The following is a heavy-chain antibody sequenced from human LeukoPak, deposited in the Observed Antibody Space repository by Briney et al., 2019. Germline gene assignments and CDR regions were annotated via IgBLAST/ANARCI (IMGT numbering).Heavy chain of an antibody. J-gene: IGHJ5*02. Sequence: PGGSLRLSCEASGFTFSNYEMNWVRQAPGKGLEWVSYIGTGDNKHYADSVKGRFTISRDNAKNSLYLQMNSLRAEDTAVYYCARAGNDFWSGYLNWFDPWGQGTLVTVSS. CDR1: GFTFSNYE. V-gene: IGHV3-69-1*01. CDR2: IGTGDNK. D-gene: IGHD3-3*01. CDR3: ARAGNDFWSGYLNWFDP.